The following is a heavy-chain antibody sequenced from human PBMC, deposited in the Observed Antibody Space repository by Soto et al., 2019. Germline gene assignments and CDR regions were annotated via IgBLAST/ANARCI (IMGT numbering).Heavy chain of an antibody. CDR3: ARMWLFNPFDY. CDR2: IKQDGSER. V-gene: IGHV3-7*01. Sequence: PGGSLRLSCAASGFTFSTYWMSWVRQAPGKGLEWVASIKQDGSERYYVDSVKGRFTISRDNAKNSLYLRMNSLRAEDTAVYYCARMWLFNPFDYWGQGTLVTVSS. J-gene: IGHJ4*02. CDR1: GFTFSTYW. D-gene: IGHD3-22*01.